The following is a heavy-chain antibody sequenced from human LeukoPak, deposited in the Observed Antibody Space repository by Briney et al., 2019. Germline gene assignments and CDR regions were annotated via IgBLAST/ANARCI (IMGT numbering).Heavy chain of an antibody. CDR2: MSGSGGST. CDR3: AKELFERLGELSLPFDY. CDR1: GFTFSNYG. V-gene: IGHV3-23*01. Sequence: GGSLRFSCAASGFTFSNYGMSWVRQALGKGLEWVSGMSGSGGSTSYADSVKGRFTISRDNSKNTLFLHMNILRAEDTAVYYCAKELFERLGELSLPFDYWGQGTLVTVSS. J-gene: IGHJ4*02. D-gene: IGHD3-16*02.